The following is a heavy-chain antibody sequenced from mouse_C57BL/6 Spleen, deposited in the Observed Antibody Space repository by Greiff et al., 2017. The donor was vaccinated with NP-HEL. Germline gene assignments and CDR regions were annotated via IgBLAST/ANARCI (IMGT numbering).Heavy chain of an antibody. Sequence: VQLQQPGAELVKPGASVKMSCKASGYTFTSYWITWVKQRPGQGLEWIGVIYPGSGSTNYNEKFKSKATLTVDTSSSTAYMQLSSLTSEDSAVYYCARSGYSKGYALDYWGQGTSVTVSS. D-gene: IGHD2-5*01. V-gene: IGHV1-55*01. CDR3: ARSGYSKGYALDY. CDR1: GYTFTSYW. J-gene: IGHJ4*01. CDR2: IYPGSGST.